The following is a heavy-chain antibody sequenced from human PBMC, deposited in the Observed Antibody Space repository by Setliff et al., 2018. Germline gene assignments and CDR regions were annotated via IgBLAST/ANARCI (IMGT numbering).Heavy chain of an antibody. J-gene: IGHJ4*02. Sequence: SETLSLTCAVYGGSFSGYYWSWIRQPPGKRLEWIGEIIHSGSTNYNPSLKSRVTISMDTSKNQFSLKVSSVTAADMAVYYCASWGSGSYYPPHYWGQGTLVTVSS. D-gene: IGHD1-26*01. CDR3: ASWGSGSYYPPHY. CDR1: GGSFSGYY. V-gene: IGHV4-34*12. CDR2: IIHSGST.